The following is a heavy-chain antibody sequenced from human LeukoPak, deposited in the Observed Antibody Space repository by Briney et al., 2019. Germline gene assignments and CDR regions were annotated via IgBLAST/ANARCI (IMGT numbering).Heavy chain of an antibody. V-gene: IGHV1-8*01. CDR2: MNPNSGNT. J-gene: IGHJ5*02. CDR1: GYTFTSYD. Sequence: ALVKVSCKASGYTFTSYDINWVRQATGQGLEWMGWMNPNSGNTGYAQKFQGRVTMTRNTSISTAYMELSSLRSEDTAVHYCARVRYCSSTSCYARPYNWFDPWGQGTLVTVSS. D-gene: IGHD2-2*01. CDR3: ARVRYCSSTSCYARPYNWFDP.